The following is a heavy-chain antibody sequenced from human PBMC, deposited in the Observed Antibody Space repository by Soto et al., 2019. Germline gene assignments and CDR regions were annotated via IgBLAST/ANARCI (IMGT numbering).Heavy chain of an antibody. CDR3: ASGGIVGATRGSFDY. J-gene: IGHJ4*02. Sequence: ASVKVSCKASGYTFTGYYMHWVRQAPGQGLEWMGWINPNSGGTNYAQKFQGWVTMTRDTSISTAYMELSRLRSYDTAVYYCASGGIVGATRGSFDYGGQGPLVTVSS. D-gene: IGHD1-26*01. V-gene: IGHV1-2*04. CDR1: GYTFTGYY. CDR2: INPNSGGT.